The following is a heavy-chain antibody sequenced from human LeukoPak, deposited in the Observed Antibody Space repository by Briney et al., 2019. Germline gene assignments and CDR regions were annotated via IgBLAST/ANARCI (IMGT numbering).Heavy chain of an antibody. J-gene: IGHJ4*02. D-gene: IGHD2-15*01. CDR2: ISYNGSP. Sequence: PSETLSLNCTVSGGSINSYNWNWIRQPPGKGLEWIGYISYNGSPDYNPSFKSRVTMSVDTSQGQFSLRLSSVTAADTAVYYCARFRGTSSWHQEVFDYWGQGAPVTVSS. CDR1: GGSINSYN. CDR3: ARFRGTSSWHQEVFDY. V-gene: IGHV4-59*08.